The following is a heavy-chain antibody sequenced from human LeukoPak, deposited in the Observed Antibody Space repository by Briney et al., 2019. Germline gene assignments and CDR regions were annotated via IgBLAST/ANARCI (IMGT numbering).Heavy chain of an antibody. Sequence: GGSLRLSCAASGFTLDDYAMHWVRQAPGKGLEWVSLISWDGGSSYYADSVKGRFTISRDNSENSLYLQMNSLRPEDTALYYCAKDIRGSTSWYGLDYWGQGTLVTVSS. J-gene: IGHJ4*02. D-gene: IGHD6-13*01. CDR1: GFTLDDYA. CDR2: ISWDGGSS. V-gene: IGHV3-43D*03. CDR3: AKDIRGSTSWYGLDY.